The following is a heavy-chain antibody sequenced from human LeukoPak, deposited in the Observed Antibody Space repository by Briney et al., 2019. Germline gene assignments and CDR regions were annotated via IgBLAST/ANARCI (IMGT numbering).Heavy chain of an antibody. J-gene: IGHJ5*02. CDR1: GGSISSGGYY. V-gene: IGHV4-31*03. CDR3: AREVVTPTYNWFDP. Sequence: PSQTLSLTCTVSGGSISSGGYYWSWIRQHPGKGLEWIGYIYYSGSTYYNPSIKSRVTISVDTSKNQFSLKLSSVTAADTAVYYCAREVVTPTYNWFDPWGQGTLVTVSS. D-gene: IGHD3-22*01. CDR2: IYYSGST.